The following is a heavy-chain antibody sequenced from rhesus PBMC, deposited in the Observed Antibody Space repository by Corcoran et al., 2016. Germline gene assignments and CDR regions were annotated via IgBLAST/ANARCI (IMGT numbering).Heavy chain of an antibody. Sequence: EVQLVQSGAEVKRPGESLKISCKTSGYSLTSYWISWVRQMPGKGLEWRGAIEPSDADARYSPSFQGQVTTSADKSISTTYLQWSSLKASDSATYYCAKVYSHRNWFFDLWGPGTPITISS. CDR3: AKVYSHRNWFFDL. CDR1: GYSLTSYW. D-gene: IGHD4-23*01. V-gene: IGHV5-2*01. J-gene: IGHJ2*01. CDR2: IEPSDADA.